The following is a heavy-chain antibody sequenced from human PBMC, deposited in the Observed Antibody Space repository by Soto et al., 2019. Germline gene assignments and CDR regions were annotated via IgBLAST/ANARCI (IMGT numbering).Heavy chain of an antibody. CDR3: AKDDLTNRYYYYGMDV. CDR2: ISGSGGST. J-gene: IGHJ6*02. V-gene: IGHV3-23*01. D-gene: IGHD7-27*01. CDR1: GFTFSSYA. Sequence: PGGSLRLSCAASGFTFSSYAMSWVRQAPGKGLEWVSAISGSGGSTYYADSVKGRFTISRDNSKNTLYLQMNSLRAEDTAVYYCAKDDLTNRYYYYGMDVWGQGTTVTVSS.